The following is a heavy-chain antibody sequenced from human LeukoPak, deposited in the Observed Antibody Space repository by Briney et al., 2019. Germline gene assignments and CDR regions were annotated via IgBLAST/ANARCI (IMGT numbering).Heavy chain of an antibody. CDR3: AREAESRFDP. V-gene: IGHV1-69*04. CDR1: GGTFSSYA. Sequence: GASVKVSCKASGGTFSSYAISWVRQAPGQGLEWMGRIIPIPGIANYAQKFQGRVTITADKSTSTAYMELSSLRSEDTAVYYCAREAESRFDPWGQRTLVTVSS. CDR2: IIPIPGIA. J-gene: IGHJ5*02. D-gene: IGHD2/OR15-2a*01.